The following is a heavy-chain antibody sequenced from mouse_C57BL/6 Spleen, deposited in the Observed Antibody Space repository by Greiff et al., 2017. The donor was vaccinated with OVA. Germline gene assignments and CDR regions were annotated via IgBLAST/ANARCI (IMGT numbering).Heavy chain of an antibody. CDR3: ARSHYGSSYFDY. V-gene: IGHV1-50*01. CDR1: GFTFTSYS. J-gene: IGHJ2*01. D-gene: IGHD1-1*01. Sequence: VQLQQSGAELVKPGASVKLSCTASGFTFTSYSMPWVQQRPGQGLEWIGAIDPSDSYTNYNHKFKGKATFTVDTASSKAYMQLSSLTSEDSAVYYCARSHYGSSYFDYWGQGTTLTVSS. CDR2: IDPSDSYT.